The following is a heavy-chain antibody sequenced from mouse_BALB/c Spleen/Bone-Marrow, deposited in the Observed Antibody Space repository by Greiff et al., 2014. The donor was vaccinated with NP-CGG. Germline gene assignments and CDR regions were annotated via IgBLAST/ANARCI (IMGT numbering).Heavy chain of an antibody. Sequence: QVQLQQSGAELVKPGASVKMSCKATGYTFTGYNMQWLKQTPGQGLEWIGAFYPGNGDISYNQKFKGKATLTADKSSSTAYMQLSSLTFEDSSVYYCASSEHRNYPSFPYRRQATLVTVSA. D-gene: IGHD2-1*01. CDR2: FYPGNGDI. CDR1: GYTFTGYN. J-gene: IGHJ3*01. V-gene: IGHV1-12*01. CDR3: ASSEHRNYPSFPY.